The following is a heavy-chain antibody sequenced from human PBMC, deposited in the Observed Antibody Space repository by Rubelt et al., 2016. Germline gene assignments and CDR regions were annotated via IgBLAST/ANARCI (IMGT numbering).Heavy chain of an antibody. D-gene: IGHD3-3*01. J-gene: IGHJ4*02. Sequence: YISSSGSTIYYADSVTGRFTISRDNAKNSLYLQMNSLRAEDTAVYYCARDQYYEFWSGYYRYWGQGTLVTVSS. CDR2: ISSSGSTI. CDR3: ARDQYYEFWSGYYRY. V-gene: IGHV3-11*01.